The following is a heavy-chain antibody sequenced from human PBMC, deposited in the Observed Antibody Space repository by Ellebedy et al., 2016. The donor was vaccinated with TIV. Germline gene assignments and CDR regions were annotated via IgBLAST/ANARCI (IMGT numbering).Heavy chain of an antibody. D-gene: IGHD3-10*01. V-gene: IGHV1-69*13. CDR1: GGTFSSYA. CDR3: ARANITMVRGVEGPSWSSFYYFDY. J-gene: IGHJ4*02. Sequence: SVKVSXXASGGTFSSYAISWVRQAPGQGLEWMGGIILIFGTANYAQKFQGRVTITADESTSTAYMELSSLRSEDTAVYYCARANITMVRGVEGPSWSSFYYFDYWGQGTLVTVSS. CDR2: IILIFGTA.